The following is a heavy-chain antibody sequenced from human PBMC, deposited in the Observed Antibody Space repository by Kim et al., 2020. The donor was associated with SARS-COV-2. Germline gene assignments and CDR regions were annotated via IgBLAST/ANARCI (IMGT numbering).Heavy chain of an antibody. CDR1: GFSLSTSGMC. D-gene: IGHD3-9*01. Sequence: SGPTLVKPTQTLTLTCTFSGFSLSTSGMCVSWIRQPPGKALEWLARIDWDDDKYYSTSLKTRLTISKDTSKNQVVLTMTNMDPVDTATYYCARSSLDILTGRDYGMDVWGQGTTVTVSS. V-gene: IGHV2-70*11. CDR3: ARSSLDILTGRDYGMDV. CDR2: IDWDDDK. J-gene: IGHJ6*02.